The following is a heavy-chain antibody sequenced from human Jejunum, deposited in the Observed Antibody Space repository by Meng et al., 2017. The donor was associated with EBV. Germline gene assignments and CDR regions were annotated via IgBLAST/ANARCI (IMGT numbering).Heavy chain of an antibody. J-gene: IGHJ4*02. CDR2: INQVGST. Sequence: QVKLRPWGDGRLRPSETLSLPGAVSGGSCGGYFWTWIRQAPGKGLEWIGEINQVGSTNYNPSLKSRVTISADTSNIQFSLKVTSVTAADTAVYYCARSGAIIGVQGAPDYWGQGTLVTVSS. V-gene: IGHV4-34*01. CDR3: ARSGAIIGVQGAPDY. D-gene: IGHD3-3*01. CDR1: GGSCGGYF.